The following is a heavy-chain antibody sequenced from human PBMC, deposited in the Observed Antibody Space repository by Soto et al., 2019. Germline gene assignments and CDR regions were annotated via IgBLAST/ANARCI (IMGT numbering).Heavy chain of an antibody. V-gene: IGHV3-74*01. CDR1: GFTFSSYL. J-gene: IGHJ4*02. CDR3: ARDRGAYCGGDCFPLSY. CDR2: INSDGSST. Sequence: GGSLRLCCAASGFTFSSYLIHWVRQAPGKGLVWVSRINSDGSSTSYADSVKGRFTISRDNAKNTLYLQMNSLRAEDTAVYYCARDRGAYCGGDCFPLSYWGQGTLVTVSS. D-gene: IGHD2-21*02.